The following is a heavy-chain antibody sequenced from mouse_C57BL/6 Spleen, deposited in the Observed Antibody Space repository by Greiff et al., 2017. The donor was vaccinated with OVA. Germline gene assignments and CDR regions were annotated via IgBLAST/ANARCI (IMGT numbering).Heavy chain of an antibody. D-gene: IGHD1-1*01. Sequence: VQLQQPGAELVRPGSSVKLSCKASGYTFTSYWMHWVKQRPIQGLEWIGNIDPSDSETHYNQKFKDKATLTVDKSSSTAYMQLSSLTSEDSAVYDCARDVHYYGSSWVPDVWGTGTTVTVSS. CDR3: ARDVHYYGSSWVPDV. J-gene: IGHJ1*03. CDR2: IDPSDSET. CDR1: GYTFTSYW. V-gene: IGHV1-52*01.